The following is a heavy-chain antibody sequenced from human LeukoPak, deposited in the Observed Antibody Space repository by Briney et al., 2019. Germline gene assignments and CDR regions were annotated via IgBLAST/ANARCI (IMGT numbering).Heavy chain of an antibody. J-gene: IGHJ4*02. Sequence: ASVKVSCKASGYTFTTFDINWVRQATGQRLEWMGWMNPNSGHAGYAQKFQGRVTITRNTSISTAYMELSSLRSDDTAVYYCARANSIWDYWGQGTLVTVSP. CDR3: ARANSIWDY. CDR1: GYTFTTFD. CDR2: MNPNSGHA. D-gene: IGHD3-3*01. V-gene: IGHV1-8*03.